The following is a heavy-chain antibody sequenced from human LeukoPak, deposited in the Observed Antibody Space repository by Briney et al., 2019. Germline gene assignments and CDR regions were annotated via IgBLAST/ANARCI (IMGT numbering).Heavy chain of an antibody. CDR1: GFTFSSYS. CDR3: ARDRYYGSGSLPWFDY. V-gene: IGHV3-21*01. J-gene: IGHJ4*02. Sequence: PGGSLRLSCAASGFTFSSYSMNWVRQAPGKGLEWVSSISSSSSYIYYADSVKGRFTISRDNSKNTLYLQMNSLRAEDTAVYYCARDRYYGSGSLPWFDYWGQGTLVTVSS. D-gene: IGHD3-10*01. CDR2: ISSSSSYI.